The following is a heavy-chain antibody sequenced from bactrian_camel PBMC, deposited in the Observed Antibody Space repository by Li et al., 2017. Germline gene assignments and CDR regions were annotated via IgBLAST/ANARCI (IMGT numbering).Heavy chain of an antibody. CDR2: VWLLQSRP. CDR1: GPASSTNC. CDR3: AAGDPANV. D-gene: IGHD7*01. J-gene: IGHJ4*01. Sequence: HVQLVESGGGSVQTGGSLRLSCAASGPASSTNCIGWFRQAPGKEREGLAAVWLLQSRPYYADSVKGRFTISRDSAKNTVYLQMNSLKFEDTGLYYCAAGDPANVWGQGTQVTVS. V-gene: IGHV3-3*01.